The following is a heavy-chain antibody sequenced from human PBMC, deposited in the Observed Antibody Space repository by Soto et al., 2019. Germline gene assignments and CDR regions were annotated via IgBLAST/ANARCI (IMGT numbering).Heavy chain of an antibody. D-gene: IGHD3-22*01. V-gene: IGHV5-51*01. J-gene: IGHJ4*02. CDR1: GYRFANYW. CDR3: ARRDFYDSSGYPFDY. Sequence: GESLKISCKGSGYRFANYWIGWVRQMPGKHLEWMGIIYPGDSDTTYSPSFQGRVTLSVDKSISTAYLQWTSLQASDTAMYYCARRDFYDSSGYPFDYWGQGTPVTVSS. CDR2: IYPGDSDT.